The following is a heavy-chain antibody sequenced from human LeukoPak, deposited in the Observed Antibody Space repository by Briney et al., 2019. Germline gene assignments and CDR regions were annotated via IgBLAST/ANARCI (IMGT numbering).Heavy chain of an antibody. Sequence: SQTLSLTCTVSGGSISSGGYYWSWIRQHPGKGLEWIGYIYYSGSTYYNPSLKSRVTISVDTSKNQFSLKLSSVTAADTAVYYCARSGRYYYDSSGYYFYYYYGMDVWGQGTTVTVSS. CDR1: GGSISSGGYY. D-gene: IGHD3-22*01. J-gene: IGHJ6*02. CDR2: IYYSGST. V-gene: IGHV4-31*03. CDR3: ARSGRYYYDSSGYYFYYYYGMDV.